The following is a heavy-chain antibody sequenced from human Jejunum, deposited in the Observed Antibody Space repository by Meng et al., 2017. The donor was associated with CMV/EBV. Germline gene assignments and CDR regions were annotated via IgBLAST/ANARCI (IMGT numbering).Heavy chain of an antibody. CDR3: ATSTATTSNFGRVWNS. J-gene: IGHJ4*02. V-gene: IGHV1-69*02. CDR1: GDFNIFT. Sequence: GDFNIFTINWVRQAPGQGLEWLGRVIPVLGIANSAHNFQGRLTIIADRSTSTAYMEVTSLRSDDTAVYYCATSTATTSNFGRVWNSWGQGTEVTVSS. D-gene: IGHD1-1*01. CDR2: VIPVLGIA.